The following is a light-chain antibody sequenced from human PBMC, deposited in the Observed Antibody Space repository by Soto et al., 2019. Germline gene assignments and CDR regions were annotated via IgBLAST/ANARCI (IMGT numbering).Light chain of an antibody. CDR2: AAS. Sequence: DIRMTQSPSSLSASVGDRVTITCRASQSISSYLNWYQQKPGKAPKLLIYAASSLHSGVPSRFSGSGSVTDFTLTISSLQPEDFATYYCQQSYSAPPWTFGQGTKVEIK. J-gene: IGKJ1*01. CDR1: QSISSY. CDR3: QQSYSAPPWT. V-gene: IGKV1-39*01.